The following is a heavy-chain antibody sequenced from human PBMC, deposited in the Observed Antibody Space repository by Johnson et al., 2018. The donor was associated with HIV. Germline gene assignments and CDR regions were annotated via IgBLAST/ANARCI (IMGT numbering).Heavy chain of an antibody. CDR2: IYSGENT. J-gene: IGHJ3*02. D-gene: IGHD5-18*01. CDR1: GFTFSSYA. Sequence: VQLVESGGGLVQPGGSLRLSCAASGFTFSSYAMHWVRQAPGKGLEWVSLIYSGENTKYADSVKGRFTISRDSSKNTLFLQLNSLRPEDTAVYYCARVSLAYSYGYDALDIWGQGTVVTVSS. V-gene: IGHV3-66*02. CDR3: ARVSLAYSYGYDALDI.